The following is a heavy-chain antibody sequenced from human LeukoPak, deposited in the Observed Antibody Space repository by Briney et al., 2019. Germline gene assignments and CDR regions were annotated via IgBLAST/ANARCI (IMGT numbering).Heavy chain of an antibody. CDR3: ATWAFYHSLDV. CDR1: GFTFDAYA. J-gene: IGHJ6*02. Sequence: GGSLRLSCEAYGFTFDAYAMHWVRQAPGKGLEWVSLINKDGSATYYADSVKGRFTISRNNSKHSLYLQMNSLRSEDTAFYYCATWAFYHSLDVWGQGTTVTVSS. D-gene: IGHD1-26*01. CDR2: INKDGSAT. V-gene: IGHV3-43*02.